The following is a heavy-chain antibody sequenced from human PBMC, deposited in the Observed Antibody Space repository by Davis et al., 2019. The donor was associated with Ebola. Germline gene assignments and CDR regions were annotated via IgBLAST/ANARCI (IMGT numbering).Heavy chain of an antibody. J-gene: IGHJ3*02. D-gene: IGHD3-22*01. CDR1: GFTFTNSA. CDR2: IVVGSGNT. Sequence: SVKVSCKASGFTFTNSAMQWVRQARGQRLEWIGWIVVGSGNTNYAQRFQERVTITRDMSTSTAYMELSSLRSEDTAVYYCAAGQQNYYDSSGYSAFDIWGQGTMVTVSS. V-gene: IGHV1-58*02. CDR3: AAGQQNYYDSSGYSAFDI.